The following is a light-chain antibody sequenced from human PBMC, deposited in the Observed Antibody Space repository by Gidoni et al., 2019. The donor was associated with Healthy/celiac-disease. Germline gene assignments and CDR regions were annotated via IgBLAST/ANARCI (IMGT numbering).Light chain of an antibody. CDR3: QQYNIWRT. J-gene: IGKJ1*01. CDR1: KSVSSN. CDR2: GAS. Sequence: EIVMKQSPANLSVSPGERATLSCRASKSVSSNLAWYQQKPGQAPRHLIYGASTRATGIPARFSCSGSGTEFTLTISSLLSEDFAVYYCQQYNIWRTFGQGTKVEIK. V-gene: IGKV3-15*01.